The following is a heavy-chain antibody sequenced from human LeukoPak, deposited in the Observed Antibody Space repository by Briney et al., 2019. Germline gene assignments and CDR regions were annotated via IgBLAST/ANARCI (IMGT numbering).Heavy chain of an antibody. V-gene: IGHV3-23*01. CDR1: GFMFSSYA. J-gene: IGHJ6*03. CDR3: AKAGRGYGDYVDYMDV. Sequence: GGTLRLSCAASGFMFSSYAMSWVRQAPGKGLEWVSAISGSGGSTNYADPVRGRFTISRDNSKNTLYLQMNSLRAEDTAVYYCAKAGRGYGDYVDYMDVWGKGTTVTVSS. D-gene: IGHD4-17*01. CDR2: ISGSGGST.